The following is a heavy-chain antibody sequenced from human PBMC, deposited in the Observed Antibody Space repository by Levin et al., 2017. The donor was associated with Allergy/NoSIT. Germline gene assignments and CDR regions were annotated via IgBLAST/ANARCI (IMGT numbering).Heavy chain of an antibody. D-gene: IGHD5-12*01. CDR1: GFTFNRYS. V-gene: IGHV3-48*02. CDR3: AGAITDGPYDYYMDV. Sequence: GESLKISCAASGFTFNRYSMNWVRQAPGQGLEWVSYISTSSSTIYYADSVKGRFTISRDNAKNSVYLQMNSLRDEDTAVYYCAGAITDGPYDYYMDVWGKGTTVTVS. CDR2: ISTSSSTI. J-gene: IGHJ6*03.